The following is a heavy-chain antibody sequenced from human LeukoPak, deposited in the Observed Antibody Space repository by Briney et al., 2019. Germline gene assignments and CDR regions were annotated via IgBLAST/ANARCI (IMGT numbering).Heavy chain of an antibody. CDR2: IYYSGST. J-gene: IGHJ3*02. D-gene: IGHD3-9*01. CDR1: GGSISSYY. Sequence: SETLSLTCTVSGGSISSYYWSWIRQPPGKGLEWIGYIYYSGSTNYNPSLKSRVTISVDTSKNQFSLKLSSVTAADTAVYYCARDGGGYDILTGYFDHDAFDIWGQGTMVTVSS. CDR3: ARDGGGYDILTGYFDHDAFDI. V-gene: IGHV4-59*01.